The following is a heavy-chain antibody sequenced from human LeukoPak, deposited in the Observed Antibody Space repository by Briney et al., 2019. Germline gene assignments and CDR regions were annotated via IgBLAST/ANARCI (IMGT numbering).Heavy chain of an antibody. D-gene: IGHD1-14*01. CDR1: GFTCSSYW. Sequence: GGSLRLSCAASGFTCSSYWMSWVRQAPGKGLEWVANIKQDGSEKYYVDSVKGRFTISRDNAKNSLYLQMNSLRAEDTAVYYCARDESPWQPGAPFDYWGQGTLVTVSS. J-gene: IGHJ4*02. V-gene: IGHV3-7*01. CDR3: ARDESPWQPGAPFDY. CDR2: IKQDGSEK.